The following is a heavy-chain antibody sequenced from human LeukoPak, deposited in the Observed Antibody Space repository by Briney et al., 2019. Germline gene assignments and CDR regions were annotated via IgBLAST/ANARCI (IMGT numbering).Heavy chain of an antibody. CDR2: IKSDGSST. D-gene: IGHD4-23*01. V-gene: IGHV3-74*01. Sequence: GGSLRLSCAASGFTFSSYWMHWVRQAPGKGLVWVSRIKSDGSSTRYADSVKGRFTISRDYAKNTLWLQMNSARAEGTAVYYCATVLDYGGYSHFDFWGQGTLVTVSS. CDR1: GFTFSSYW. CDR3: ATVLDYGGYSHFDF. J-gene: IGHJ4*02.